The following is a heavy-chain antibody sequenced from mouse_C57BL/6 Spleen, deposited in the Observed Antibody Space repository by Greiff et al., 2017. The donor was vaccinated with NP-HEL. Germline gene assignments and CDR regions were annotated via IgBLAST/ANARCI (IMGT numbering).Heavy chain of an antibody. CDR3: ARGSSGVDWYVDV. CDR2: INPGSGGT. J-gene: IGHJ1*03. D-gene: IGHD1-1*01. CDR1: GYAFTNYL. Sequence: QVQLQQSGAELVRPGTSVKVSCKASGYAFTNYLIEWVKQRPGQGLEWIGVINPGSGGTNYNEKFKGKATLTADQSSRTAYMQLSSLTSEDSAVYDCARGSSGVDWYVDVWGTGTTGTVSS. V-gene: IGHV1-54*01.